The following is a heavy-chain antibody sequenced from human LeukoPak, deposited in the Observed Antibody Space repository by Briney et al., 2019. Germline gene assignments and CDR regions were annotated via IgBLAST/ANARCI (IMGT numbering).Heavy chain of an antibody. CDR3: AKWKESENAFDT. CDR2: IHYTGNN. Sequence: PSETLTLTCAASGDTISYYWWTWIRQPPGKGLEWIGYIHYTGNNKYNPSLKSRGTMSVDTSKSQSSLKLSTLTAAATDIYYWAKWKESENAFDTWGQGTMVTVSS. J-gene: IGHJ3*02. D-gene: IGHD1-1*01. CDR1: GDTISYYW. V-gene: IGHV4-59*12.